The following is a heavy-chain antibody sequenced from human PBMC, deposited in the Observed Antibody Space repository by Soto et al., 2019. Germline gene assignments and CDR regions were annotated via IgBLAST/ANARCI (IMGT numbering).Heavy chain of an antibody. CDR3: ARVKGGTTRRAFDS. D-gene: IGHD1-7*01. CDR1: GDSISSGGYY. CDR2: IYDNGGA. V-gene: IGHV4-31*03. Sequence: QVQLQESGPGLVKPSQTLSLTCTVSGDSISSGGYYWSWIRQHPGKGLEWIGYIYDNGGAYYSPALRGRVVISVERSENQFSLRLDSVTAADTAVYYCARVKGGTTRRAFDSWGQGTLVTVSS. J-gene: IGHJ4*02.